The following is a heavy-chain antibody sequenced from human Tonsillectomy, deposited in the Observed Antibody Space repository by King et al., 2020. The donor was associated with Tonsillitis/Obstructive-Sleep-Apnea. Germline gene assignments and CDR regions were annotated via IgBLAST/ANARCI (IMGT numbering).Heavy chain of an antibody. CDR3: AREVVPAATNYYYYGMDV. D-gene: IGHD2-2*01. CDR2: IYYSGST. V-gene: IGHV4-59*01. CDR1: GGSISSYY. J-gene: IGHJ6*02. Sequence: VQLQESGPGLVKPSETLSLTCTVSGGSISSYYWSWIRQPPGKGLEWIGYIYYSGSTNYNPSLKSRVTITVDTSKNQFSLKLSSVTAADTAVYYCAREVVPAATNYYYYGMDVWGQGTTCPVSS.